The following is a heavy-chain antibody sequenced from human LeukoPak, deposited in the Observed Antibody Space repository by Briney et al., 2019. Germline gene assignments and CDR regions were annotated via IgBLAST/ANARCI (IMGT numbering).Heavy chain of an antibody. V-gene: IGHV4-38-2*02. CDR3: ARDLDCSSTSCLNWFDP. Sequence: SETLSLTCTVSGYSISSGYYWGWIRQPPGKGLEWIGSIYHSGSTYYDPSLKSRVTISVDTSKNQFSLKLSSVTAADTAVYYCARDLDCSSTSCLNWFDPWGQGTLVTVSS. J-gene: IGHJ5*02. CDR2: IYHSGST. D-gene: IGHD2-2*01. CDR1: GYSISSGYY.